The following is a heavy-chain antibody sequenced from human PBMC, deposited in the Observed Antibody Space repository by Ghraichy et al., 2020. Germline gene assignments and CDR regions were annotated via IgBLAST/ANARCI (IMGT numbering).Heavy chain of an antibody. CDR3: ARAPYGDYAIDP. D-gene: IGHD4-17*01. J-gene: IGHJ5*02. CDR2: VNVYNGNT. V-gene: IGHV1-18*01. CDR1: GYTFTSYGTNYG. Sequence: ASGKVSCKASGYTFTSYGTNYGITWVRQAPGQGLEWMGWVNVYNGNTVYAQKLQGRVTMTTDISTTTAYMELRSLRSDDTALYYCARAPYGDYAIDPWGQGTLVTVSS.